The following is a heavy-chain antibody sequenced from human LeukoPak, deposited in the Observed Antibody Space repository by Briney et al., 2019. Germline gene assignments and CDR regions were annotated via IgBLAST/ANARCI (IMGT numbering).Heavy chain of an antibody. J-gene: IGHJ4*02. CDR1: GFTFSSYA. CDR2: ISYDGSNK. D-gene: IGHD6-19*01. CDR3: GAVAGNVDY. V-gene: IGHV3-30*04. Sequence: PGRSLRLSCAASGFTFSSYAMHWVRQAPGKGLKWVAVISYDGSNKYYADSVKGRFTISRDNSKNTLYLQMNSLRAEDTAVYYCGAVAGNVDYWGQGTLVTVSS.